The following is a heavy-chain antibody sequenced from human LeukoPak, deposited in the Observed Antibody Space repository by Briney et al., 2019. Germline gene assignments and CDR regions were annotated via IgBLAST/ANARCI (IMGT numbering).Heavy chain of an antibody. V-gene: IGHV4-39*07. CDR3: ARSTGSGSDFDY. CDR2: ISNSGST. CDR1: GDSISSSRDY. D-gene: IGHD3-10*01. Sequence: SETLSLTCTVSGDSISSSRDYWDWIRQPPGKGLEWIGIISNSGSTNYNPSLKSRVTVSVDTSKNQFSLKLSSVTAADTAVYYCARSTGSGSDFDYWGQGTLVTVSS. J-gene: IGHJ4*02.